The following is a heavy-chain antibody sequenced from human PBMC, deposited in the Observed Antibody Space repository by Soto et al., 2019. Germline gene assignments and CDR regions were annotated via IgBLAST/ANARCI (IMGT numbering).Heavy chain of an antibody. CDR3: AKESSSSWSNWYFDL. D-gene: IGHD6-13*01. CDR2: ISWDGGST. V-gene: IGHV3-43*01. CDR1: GFTFDDYT. Sequence: EVQLVESGGVVVQPGGSLRLSCAASGFTFDDYTMHWVRQAPWKGLEWVSLISWDGGSTYYADSVKGRFTISRDNSKNSLYLQMNSLRTEDTALYYCAKESSSSWSNWYFDLWGRGTLVTVSS. J-gene: IGHJ2*01.